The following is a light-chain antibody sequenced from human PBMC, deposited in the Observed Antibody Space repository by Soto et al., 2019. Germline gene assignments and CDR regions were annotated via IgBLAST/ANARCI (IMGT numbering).Light chain of an antibody. CDR1: QPVSGTY. Sequence: EIVLTQSPGTLSLSPGERATLSCRASQPVSGTYLAWYQQRPGQAPRLLIYGASRRATGIPDRFSGGGSGTDFTLTVSRLEPEDFAVYYCQQYDNSLRGYTFGQGTKLEIK. V-gene: IGKV3-20*01. J-gene: IGKJ2*01. CDR3: QQYDNSLRGYT. CDR2: GAS.